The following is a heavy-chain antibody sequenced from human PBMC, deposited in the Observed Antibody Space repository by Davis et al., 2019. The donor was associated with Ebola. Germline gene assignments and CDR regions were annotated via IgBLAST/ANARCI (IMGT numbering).Heavy chain of an antibody. CDR3: ARVLSYCSGGSCPGGSDH. J-gene: IGHJ4*02. V-gene: IGHV3-74*01. Sequence: PGGSLRLSCAASGVTFSSYWIHWVRQAPGKGLVWVSRINTDGSSTRDADSVKGRFTIPSDNAKNTLYLQMNSLRAEDTAVYYCARVLSYCSGGSCPGGSDHWGQGTLVTVSS. D-gene: IGHD2-15*01. CDR1: GVTFSSYW. CDR2: INTDGSST.